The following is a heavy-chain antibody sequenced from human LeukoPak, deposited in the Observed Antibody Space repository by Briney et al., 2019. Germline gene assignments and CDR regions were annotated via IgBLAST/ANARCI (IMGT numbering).Heavy chain of an antibody. CDR2: IYTSGST. Sequence: PSETLSLTCTVSGGSISSYYWSWVRQPAGKGLEWIGRIYTSGSTNYNPSLKSRVTMSVDTSKNQFSLKLSSVTAADTAVYYCARDEKYSSSWYFDYWGQGTLVTVSS. D-gene: IGHD6-13*01. CDR3: ARDEKYSSSWYFDY. CDR1: GGSISSYY. V-gene: IGHV4-4*07. J-gene: IGHJ4*02.